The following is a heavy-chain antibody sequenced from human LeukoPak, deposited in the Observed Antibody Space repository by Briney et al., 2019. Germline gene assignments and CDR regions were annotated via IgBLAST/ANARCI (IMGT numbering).Heavy chain of an antibody. J-gene: IGHJ3*02. CDR3: ARVPQATYYDFWSGPVDAFDI. CDR1: GGSISSYY. D-gene: IGHD3-3*01. V-gene: IGHV4-59*01. Sequence: PSETLSLTCTVSGGSISSYYWSWIRQPAGRGLEWMGYIYYFGSTNYNPSLKSRVTISVDTSKNQLSMQLSSVTAADTAVYYCARVPQATYYDFWSGPVDAFDIWGQGTMVTVSS. CDR2: IYYFGST.